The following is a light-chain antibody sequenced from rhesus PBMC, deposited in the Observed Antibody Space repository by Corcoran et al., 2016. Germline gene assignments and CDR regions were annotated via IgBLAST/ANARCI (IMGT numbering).Light chain of an antibody. CDR2: EVS. V-gene: IGLV2-32*02. J-gene: IGLJ1*01. CDR1: SSDLGGYNS. Sequence: QAALTQPRSVSGSPGQSVTISCTGTSSDLGGYNSVSWYQQHPGTAPKLMIYEVSKRPSGVSDRFSGSKSGNTASLTISGLQAEDEADYYCCSYAVSNTYIFGAGTRHTV. CDR3: CSYAVSNTYI.